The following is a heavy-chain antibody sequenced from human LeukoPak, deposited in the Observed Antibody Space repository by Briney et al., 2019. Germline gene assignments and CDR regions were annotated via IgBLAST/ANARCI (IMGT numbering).Heavy chain of an antibody. CDR2: VNAGNSHT. J-gene: IGHJ4*02. D-gene: IGHD3-10*01. CDR1: GYAFTNYA. CDR3: ARGGWLGPPKAYSLDY. V-gene: IGHV1-3*01. Sequence: ASVKVSCKASGYAFTNYAIQWVRQAPGQRLEWMGWVNAGNSHTRYSPKFQGRVTIARDTSTSTAYRELSSLTSEDTAIYYCARGGWLGPPKAYSLDYGAREPWSPSP.